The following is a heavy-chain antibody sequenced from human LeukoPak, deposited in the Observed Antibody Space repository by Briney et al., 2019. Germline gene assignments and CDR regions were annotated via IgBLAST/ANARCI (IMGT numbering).Heavy chain of an antibody. CDR3: ARGSLYYDSSPSYGMDV. J-gene: IGHJ6*02. D-gene: IGHD3-22*01. Sequence: ASVTVSCKASGGTFSSYAISWVRQATGQGLEWMGWMNPNSGNTGYAQKFQGRVTMTRNTSISTAYMELSSLRSEDTAVYYCARGSLYYDSSPSYGMDVWGQGTTVTVSS. CDR2: MNPNSGNT. V-gene: IGHV1-8*02. CDR1: GGTFSSYA.